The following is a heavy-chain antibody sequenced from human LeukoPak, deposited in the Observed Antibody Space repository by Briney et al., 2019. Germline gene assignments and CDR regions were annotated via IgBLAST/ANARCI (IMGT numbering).Heavy chain of an antibody. J-gene: IGHJ4*02. Sequence: GGSLRLSCAASGFTFSSYAMSWVRQAPGKGLEWVSAISGSGGSTYYADSVKGRFTISRDNAKNTLYLQMNSLRAEDTAVYYCARDYGSGFYYFDYWGQGTLVTVSS. CDR1: GFTFSSYA. D-gene: IGHD3-10*01. V-gene: IGHV3-23*01. CDR2: ISGSGGST. CDR3: ARDYGSGFYYFDY.